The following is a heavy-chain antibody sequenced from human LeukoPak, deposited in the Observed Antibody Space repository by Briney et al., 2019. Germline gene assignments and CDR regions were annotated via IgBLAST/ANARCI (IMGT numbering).Heavy chain of an antibody. V-gene: IGHV4-59*08. CDR2: IYYSGST. CDR1: GGSISSYY. Sequence: SETLSLTCTVSGGSISSYYWNWIRQPPGKGLEWIGYIYYSGSTNYNPSLKSRVTISVDTSKNQFSLKLTSVTAADTAVYYCANLGGYYDSSGMGNYWGQGTLVTVSS. D-gene: IGHD3-22*01. J-gene: IGHJ4*02. CDR3: ANLGGYYDSSGMGNY.